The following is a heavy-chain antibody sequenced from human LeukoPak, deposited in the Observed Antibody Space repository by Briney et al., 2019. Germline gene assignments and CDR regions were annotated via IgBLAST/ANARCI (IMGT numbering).Heavy chain of an antibody. Sequence: GASVKVSFKASGYTFTYYYIHWVRQAPGQGPEWMGWINPHSGGTNYAQKSRGRVTMTTDTSPSTAYMELSSLTSDDAAVYYCARDLHQLGTGLDYWGQGTLLTVSS. CDR3: ARDLHQLGTGLDY. J-gene: IGHJ4*02. CDR2: INPHSGGT. CDR1: GYTFTYYY. V-gene: IGHV1-2*02. D-gene: IGHD1-1*01.